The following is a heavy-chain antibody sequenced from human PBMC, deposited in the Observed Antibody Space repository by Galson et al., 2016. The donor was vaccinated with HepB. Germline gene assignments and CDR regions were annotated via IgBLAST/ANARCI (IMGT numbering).Heavy chain of an antibody. V-gene: IGHV4-31*03. CDR1: GGSISSGPYY. CDR2: IHYSGST. J-gene: IGHJ5*02. Sequence: TLSLTCTVSGGSISSGPYYWTWIRQHPGKGLEWIGHIHYSGSTYYNPSLKSRVTISADMSNNQFSLKLRSVTAADTAVYYCAREDGVVPAAMRWFDPWGQGTLVTVSS. CDR3: AREDGVVPAAMRWFDP. D-gene: IGHD2-2*01.